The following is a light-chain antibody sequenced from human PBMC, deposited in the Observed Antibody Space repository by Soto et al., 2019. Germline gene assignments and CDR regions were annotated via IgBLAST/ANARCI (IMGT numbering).Light chain of an antibody. V-gene: IGKV1-39*01. CDR1: QSISSY. CDR3: LHTYRNPPT. CDR2: GAS. J-gene: IGKJ1*01. Sequence: DIQMTQSPSSLSASVGDRVTITCRASQSISSYLNWYQQKPGKAPKLLIYGASSLQSGVPSTFSGSGSGADFPLTISSPQPEDFAPYYSLHTYRNPPTFGHGTKVDIK.